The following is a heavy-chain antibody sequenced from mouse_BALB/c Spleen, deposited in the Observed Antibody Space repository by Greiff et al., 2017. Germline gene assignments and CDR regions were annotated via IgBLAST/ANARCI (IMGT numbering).Heavy chain of an antibody. D-gene: IGHD2-1*01. V-gene: IGHV1-80*01. Sequence: QVQLQQSGAELVRPGSSVKISCKASGYAFSSYWMNWVKQRPGQGLEWIGQIYPGDGDTNYNGKFKGKATLTADKSSSTAYMQLSSLTSEDSAVYFCARSDGNYGFAYWGQGTLVTVSA. J-gene: IGHJ3*01. CDR2: IYPGDGDT. CDR3: ARSDGNYGFAY. CDR1: GYAFSSYW.